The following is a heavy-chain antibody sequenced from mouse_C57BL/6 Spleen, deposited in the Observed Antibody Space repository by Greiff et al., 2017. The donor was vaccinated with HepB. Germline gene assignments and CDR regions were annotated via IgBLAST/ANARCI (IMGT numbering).Heavy chain of an antibody. CDR3: ARLLTGTGFAY. CDR1: GYTFTSYW. CDR2: IDPSDSYT. Sequence: QVQLQQPGAELVKPGASVKLSCKASGYTFTSYWMQWVKQRPGQGLEWIGEIDPSDSYTNYNQKFKGKATLTVDTSSSTAFMQLSSLTSEDSAVYYCARLLTGTGFAYWGQGTLVTVSA. V-gene: IGHV1-50*01. J-gene: IGHJ3*01. D-gene: IGHD4-1*01.